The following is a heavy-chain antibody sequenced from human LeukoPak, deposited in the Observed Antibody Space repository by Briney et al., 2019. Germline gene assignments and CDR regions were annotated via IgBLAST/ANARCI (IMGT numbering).Heavy chain of an antibody. D-gene: IGHD3-10*01. V-gene: IGHV3-23*01. CDR3: AKVVSANYYMDV. CDR2: ISGSGGST. Sequence: PGGSLRLSCAASGFTFSSYAMSWVRQAPGKGLEWVSAISGSGGSTYYADPVKGRFTISRDNSKNTLYLQMNSLRAEDTAVYYCAKVVSANYYMDVWGKGTTVTVSS. CDR1: GFTFSSYA. J-gene: IGHJ6*03.